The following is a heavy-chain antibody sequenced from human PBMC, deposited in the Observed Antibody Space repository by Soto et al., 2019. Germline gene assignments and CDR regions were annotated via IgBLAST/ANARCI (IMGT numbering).Heavy chain of an antibody. J-gene: IGHJ4*02. CDR3: ARVRFGELV. D-gene: IGHD3-10*01. V-gene: IGHV3-23*01. CDR1: GFTFSSYA. CDR2: IGGGGGDR. Sequence: EVQLLESGGGLVQPGGSLRLSCAASGFTFSSYAMSWVRQAPGKGLEWVSIIGGGGGDRYYPESVKGRFTISRDNSRDTLYLEMKSLRDEDTAVYYCARVRFGELVWGQGTLVTVSS.